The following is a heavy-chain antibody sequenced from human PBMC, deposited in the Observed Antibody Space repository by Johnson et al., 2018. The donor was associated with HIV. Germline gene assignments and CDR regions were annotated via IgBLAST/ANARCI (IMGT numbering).Heavy chain of an antibody. V-gene: IGHV3-30*18. Sequence: QVQLVESGGGLVKPGGSLRLSCAASGFTFSSYGIHWVRQVPGKGLEWVAVISYDGSNKYYAGSVKGRFTVSRDNSQNTLYLEMNGLRPEDTALYYCAKSTQASIVRESGPYGAFDIWGLGTMVTVSS. CDR3: AKSTQASIVRESGPYGAFDI. CDR2: ISYDGSNK. J-gene: IGHJ3*02. CDR1: GFTFSSYG. D-gene: IGHD3-10*01.